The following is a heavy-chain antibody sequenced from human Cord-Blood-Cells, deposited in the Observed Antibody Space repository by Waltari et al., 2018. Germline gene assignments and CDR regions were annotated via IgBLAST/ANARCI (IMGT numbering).Heavy chain of an antibody. D-gene: IGHD6-6*01. V-gene: IGHV4-39*01. CDR2: IYYSGST. CDR3: ARLYSHIAARPNYYYYYMDV. J-gene: IGHJ6*03. CDR1: GGPLSSSTSY. Sequence: QLQLQQSGPGLVKPSETLSLTCTVSGGPLSSSTSYWGWIRHPPRKGMEWIGSIYYSGSTYYNPSLKSRVTISVDTSKNQFSLKLSSVTAADTAVYYCARLYSHIAARPNYYYYYMDVWGKGTTVTVSS.